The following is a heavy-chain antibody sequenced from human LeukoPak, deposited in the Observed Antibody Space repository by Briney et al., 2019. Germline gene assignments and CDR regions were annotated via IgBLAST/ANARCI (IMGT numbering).Heavy chain of an antibody. J-gene: IGHJ4*02. Sequence: GGSLRLSCAASGFTFDDYAMPWVRQAPGKGLEWVSGISWNSGRIVYADSVKGRFTISRDNAKNSLYVQMNSLRAEDTALYYCAKDTGSSYGSTYDYWGQGTLVTVSS. CDR3: AKDTGSSYGSTYDY. V-gene: IGHV3-9*01. CDR1: GFTFDDYA. D-gene: IGHD5-18*01. CDR2: ISWNSGRI.